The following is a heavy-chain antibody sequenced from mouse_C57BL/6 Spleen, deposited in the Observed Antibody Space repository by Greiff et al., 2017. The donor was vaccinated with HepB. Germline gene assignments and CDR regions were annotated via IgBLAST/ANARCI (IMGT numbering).Heavy chain of an antibody. D-gene: IGHD2-3*01. J-gene: IGHJ2*01. Sequence: VQLPQSGAELVKPGASVKLSCKASGYTFTEYTIHWVKQRSGQGLEWIGWFYPGSGSIKYNEKFKDKATLTADKSSSTVYIELTRLTSEDAAIFSCAKHPIYDGYDGNFDYWGQGTTLTVSS. CDR1: GYTFTEYT. V-gene: IGHV1-62-2*01. CDR3: AKHPIYDGYDGNFDY. CDR2: FYPGSGSI.